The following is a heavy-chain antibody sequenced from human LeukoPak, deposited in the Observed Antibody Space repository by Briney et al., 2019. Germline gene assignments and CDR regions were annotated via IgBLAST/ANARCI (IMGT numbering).Heavy chain of an antibody. CDR3: ARALSGDPYFDY. CDR1: GGSISSSSYY. J-gene: IGHJ4*02. Sequence: SETLSLTCTVSGGSISSSSYYWGWIRQPPGKGLEWIGSIYYSGSTYYNPSLKSRVTISVDTSKNQFSLKLSSVTAADTAVYYCARALSGDPYFDYWGQGTLVTVSS. D-gene: IGHD7-27*01. V-gene: IGHV4-39*07. CDR2: IYYSGST.